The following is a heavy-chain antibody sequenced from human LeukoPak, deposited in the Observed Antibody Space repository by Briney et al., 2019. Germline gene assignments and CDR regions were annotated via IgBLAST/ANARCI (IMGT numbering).Heavy chain of an antibody. D-gene: IGHD6-13*01. Sequence: PGGSLRLSCAASGFTFSSYAMSWVCQAPGKGLEWVSAISGSGGSTYNADSVKGRFTISRDNSKNTLYLQMNRLRAEDTAVYYCAKDSRTTYDSSWLYYFDSWGQGTLVTVSS. CDR3: AKDSRTTYDSSWLYYFDS. CDR1: GFTFSSYA. V-gene: IGHV3-23*01. CDR2: ISGSGGST. J-gene: IGHJ4*02.